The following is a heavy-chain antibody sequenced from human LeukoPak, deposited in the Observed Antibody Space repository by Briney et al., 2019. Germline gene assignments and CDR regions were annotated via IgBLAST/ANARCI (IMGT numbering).Heavy chain of an antibody. D-gene: IGHD1-26*01. V-gene: IGHV4-34*01. CDR1: GGSFSGHY. CDR3: ASSGTNFDY. J-gene: IGHJ4*02. CDR2: INHSGST. Sequence: SETLSLTCAVYGGSFSGHYWSWIRQPPGKGLEWIGEINHSGSTNYNPSLKSRVTISVDTSKNQFSLKLSSVTAADTAVYYCASSGTNFDYWGQGTLVTVSS.